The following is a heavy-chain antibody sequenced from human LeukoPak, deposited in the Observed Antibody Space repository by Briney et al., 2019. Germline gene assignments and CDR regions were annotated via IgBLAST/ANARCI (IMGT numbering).Heavy chain of an antibody. D-gene: IGHD2/OR15-2a*01. J-gene: IGHJ4*02. CDR1: GFTFSSYA. CDR3: ARDSARSPRLSWYFDY. Sequence: GGSLRLSCAASGFTFSSYAMHWVRQAPGKGLEWVAVISYDGSTKYSPYSGKARFTTPRHNSKHTLYLQITSLRAEDMAVYYCARDSARSPRLSWYFDYGGQGTLVTVPS. V-gene: IGHV3-30-3*01. CDR2: ISYDGSTK.